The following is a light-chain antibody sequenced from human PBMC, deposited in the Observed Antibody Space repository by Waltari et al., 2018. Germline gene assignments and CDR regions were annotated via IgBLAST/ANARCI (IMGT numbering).Light chain of an antibody. CDR2: DAS. J-gene: IGKJ4*01. Sequence: EIVLTQSPATLSLSPGERATLSCRASQSVSRYLAWYQQKPGQAPRLLIYDASNRATGIPAMISGSGSGTDFTLTISSLEPEDFAVYYCQQRINWPLTFGGGTKVEIK. CDR3: QQRINWPLT. V-gene: IGKV3-11*01. CDR1: QSVSRY.